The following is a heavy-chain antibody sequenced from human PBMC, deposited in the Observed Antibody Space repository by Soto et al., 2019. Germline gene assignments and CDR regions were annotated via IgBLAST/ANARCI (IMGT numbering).Heavy chain of an antibody. CDR2: IDPSDSYT. V-gene: IGHV5-10-1*01. D-gene: IGHD2-21*02. Sequence: QVPGNGLEWMGRIDPSDSYTNYSPSFQGHVTISADKSISTAYLQWSSLKASDTAMYYCARLGETVTNYYYYYGMDVWGQGTTVTVSS. CDR3: ARLGETVTNYYYYYGMDV. J-gene: IGHJ6*02.